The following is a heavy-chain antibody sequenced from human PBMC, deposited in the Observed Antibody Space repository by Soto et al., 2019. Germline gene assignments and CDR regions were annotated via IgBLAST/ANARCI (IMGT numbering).Heavy chain of an antibody. CDR3: AEGIRFDP. CDR2: ISYDGSNK. V-gene: IGHV3-30-3*01. J-gene: IGHJ5*02. CDR1: GFTFSSYA. Sequence: QVQLVESGGGVVQPGWSLRLSCAASGFTFSSYAMHWVRQAPGKGLEWVAVISYDGSNKNYADSVKGRFTISRDNSKNTLYLQMNSLRAEDTAVYYCAEGIRFDPWGQGTLVTVSS. D-gene: IGHD3-10*01.